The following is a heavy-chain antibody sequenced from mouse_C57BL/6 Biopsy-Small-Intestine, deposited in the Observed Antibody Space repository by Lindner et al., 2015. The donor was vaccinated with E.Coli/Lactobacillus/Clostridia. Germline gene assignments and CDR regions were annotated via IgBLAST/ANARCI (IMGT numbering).Heavy chain of an antibody. V-gene: IGHV1-81*01. D-gene: IGHD4-1*02. Sequence: VQLQESGAELARPGASVKLSCKASGYTFTSFGISWMKQRTGQGLEWIGEIYPRSGNIYHNEKFKGKATLTADKSSSTAYMELRGLTSEDSAVYFCARSTGYYLDYWVQGTTLTVSS. CDR1: GYTFTSFG. J-gene: IGHJ2*01. CDR3: ARSTGYYLDY. CDR2: IYPRSGNI.